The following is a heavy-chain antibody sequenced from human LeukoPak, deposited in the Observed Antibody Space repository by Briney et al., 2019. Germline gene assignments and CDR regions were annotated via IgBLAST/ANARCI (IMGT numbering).Heavy chain of an antibody. D-gene: IGHD3-3*01. Sequence: GGSLRLSCAASGFTVSSNYMSWVRQAPGKGLEWVSVIYSGGSTYYADSVKGRFTISRDNSKNTLYLQMNSLRAEDTAVYYCAKDGSWDFWSGYYTYYYYYMDVWGKGTTVTVSS. V-gene: IGHV3-53*01. J-gene: IGHJ6*03. CDR3: AKDGSWDFWSGYYTYYYYYMDV. CDR2: IYSGGST. CDR1: GFTVSSNY.